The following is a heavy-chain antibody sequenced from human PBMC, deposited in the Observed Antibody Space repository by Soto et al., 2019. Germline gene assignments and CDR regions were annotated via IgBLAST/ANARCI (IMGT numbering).Heavy chain of an antibody. Sequence: ASVKVSCKASGGTFSSYAISWVRQAPGQGLEWMGGIIPIFGTANYAQKFQGRVTITADESTSTAYMELSSLRSEDTAVYYCALTYYYDSSGPNDAFDIWGQGTMVTVSS. CDR1: GGTFSSYA. CDR3: ALTYYYDSSGPNDAFDI. V-gene: IGHV1-69*13. D-gene: IGHD3-22*01. CDR2: IIPIFGTA. J-gene: IGHJ3*02.